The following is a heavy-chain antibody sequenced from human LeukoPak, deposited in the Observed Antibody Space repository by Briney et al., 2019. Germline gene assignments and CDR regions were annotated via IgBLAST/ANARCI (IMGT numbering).Heavy chain of an antibody. CDR1: GYTFTSYD. V-gene: IGHV1-2*02. J-gene: IGHJ3*02. CDR2: INPNSGGT. Sequence: ASVKVSCKASGYTFTSYDMHWVRQAPGQGLEWMGWINPNSGGTNYAQKFQGRVTMTRDTSISTAYMELSRLRSDDTAVYYCARDVGEIGFDIWGQGTMVTVSS. D-gene: IGHD3-10*01. CDR3: ARDVGEIGFDI.